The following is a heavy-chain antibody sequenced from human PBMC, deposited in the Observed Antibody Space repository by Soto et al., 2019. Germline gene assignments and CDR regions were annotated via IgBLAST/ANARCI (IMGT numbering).Heavy chain of an antibody. CDR2: VYHSGST. V-gene: IGHV4-38-2*01. CDR1: GYSLSSGYY. D-gene: IGHD6-13*01. J-gene: IGHJ4*02. CDR3: ARYAAAGKSFNY. Sequence: PSETLCLTCAVSGYSLSSGYYWGWIRQPPGKGLEWIGSVYHSGSTYYNPSLKSRVTISVDTSKNDFCLKLSSVTAADTAVYYCARYAAAGKSFNYWGQGTRVTVST.